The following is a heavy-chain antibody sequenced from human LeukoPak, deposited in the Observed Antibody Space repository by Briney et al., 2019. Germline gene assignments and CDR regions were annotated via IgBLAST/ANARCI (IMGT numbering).Heavy chain of an antibody. CDR1: GFTFSGYS. D-gene: IGHD2-21*02. J-gene: IGHJ4*02. CDR2: ISSSSSTI. V-gene: IGHV3-48*04. Sequence: PGGSLRLSCAASGFTFSGYSMNGVRQAPGKGLECVSYISSSSSTIYYTDSVQGRFTISRDNAKNSLYLQMNSLRAEDTAVYYCATPALHCGGDCFASWGQGTLVTVSS. CDR3: ATPALHCGGDCFAS.